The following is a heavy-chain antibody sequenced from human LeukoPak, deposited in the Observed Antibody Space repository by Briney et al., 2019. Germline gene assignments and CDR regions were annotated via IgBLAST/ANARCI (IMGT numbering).Heavy chain of an antibody. J-gene: IGHJ4*02. CDR2: ISSSSYI. CDR1: GFTFSSYS. CDR3: ARDPSGGYYFDY. V-gene: IGHV3-21*01. Sequence: GGSLRLSCAASGFTFSSYSMNWVRQAPGKGLEWVSSISSSSYIYYADSVKGRFTISRDNAKNSLYLQMNSLRAEDTAVYYCARDPSGGYYFDYWGQGTLVTVSS. D-gene: IGHD1-26*01.